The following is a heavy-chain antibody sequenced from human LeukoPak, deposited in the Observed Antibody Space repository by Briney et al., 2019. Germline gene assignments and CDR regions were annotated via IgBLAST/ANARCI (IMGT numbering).Heavy chain of an antibody. V-gene: IGHV1-69*01. CDR1: GGTFSSYA. J-gene: IGHJ4*02. CDR2: IIPIFGTA. CDR3: ARVPKLLWFGESPDLFDY. D-gene: IGHD3-10*01. Sequence: ASVKVSCKASGGTFSSYAISWVRQAPGQGLEWMGGIIPIFGTANYAQKFQGRVTITADESTSTAYMELSSLRSEDTAVSYCARVPKLLWFGESPDLFDYWGQGTLVTVSS.